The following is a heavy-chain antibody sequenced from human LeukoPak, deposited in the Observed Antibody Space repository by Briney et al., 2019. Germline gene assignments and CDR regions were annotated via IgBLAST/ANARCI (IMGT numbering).Heavy chain of an antibody. J-gene: IGHJ3*02. V-gene: IGHV4-4*02. CDR3: ARARASRAFDI. Sequence: SGTLSLTCAVSGGSISSSNWWSWVRQPPGKGLEWIGEIYHSGSTNYNPSLKSRVTISVDTSKNQFSLKLSSVTAADTAVYYCARARASRAFDIWGQGTMVTVSS. CDR1: GGSISSSNW. CDR2: IYHSGST.